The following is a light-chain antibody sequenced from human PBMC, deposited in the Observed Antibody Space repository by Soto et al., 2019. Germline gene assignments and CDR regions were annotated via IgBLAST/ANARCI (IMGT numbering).Light chain of an antibody. CDR3: HQYDISPPWT. J-gene: IGKJ1*01. Sequence: EIVLTQSPATLSLSPGESATLSCRASQSVGSSYLAWYQQKPTQAPRLLIYATSTRATGIPDRFSGSGSGTVFTLTLRRLEPEDFAVYYCHQYDISPPWTFGQGTKVEIK. V-gene: IGKV3-20*01. CDR2: ATS. CDR1: QSVGSSY.